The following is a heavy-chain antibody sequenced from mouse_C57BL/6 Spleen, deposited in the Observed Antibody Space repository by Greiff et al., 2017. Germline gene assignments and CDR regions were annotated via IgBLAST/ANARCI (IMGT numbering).Heavy chain of an antibody. CDR3: AKNSADGYYDAMDY. D-gene: IGHD2-3*01. J-gene: IGHJ4*01. CDR2: IWRGGST. CDR1: GFSLTSYG. Sequence: QVQLKESGPGLVQPSQSLSITCTVSGFSLTSYGVHWVRQSPGKGLEWLGVIWRGGSTDYNAAFMSRLSITKDNSKSQVFFKMNSLQADDTAIYYCAKNSADGYYDAMDYWGQGTSVTVSS. V-gene: IGHV2-5*01.